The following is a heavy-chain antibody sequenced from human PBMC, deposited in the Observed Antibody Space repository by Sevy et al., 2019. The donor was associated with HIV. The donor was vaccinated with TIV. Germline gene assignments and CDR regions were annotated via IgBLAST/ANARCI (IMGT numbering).Heavy chain of an antibody. CDR3: ARDPGSTSTYPAY. D-gene: IGHD2-2*01. Sequence: GGSLRLSCAASGFTFSSYAMHWVRQAPGKGLEWVAVISYDGGNKYYADSVKGRFTISRDNSKNTLYLQMNSLRAEDTAVYYCARDPGSTSTYPAYWGQGTLVTVSS. V-gene: IGHV3-30*04. J-gene: IGHJ4*02. CDR1: GFTFSSYA. CDR2: ISYDGGNK.